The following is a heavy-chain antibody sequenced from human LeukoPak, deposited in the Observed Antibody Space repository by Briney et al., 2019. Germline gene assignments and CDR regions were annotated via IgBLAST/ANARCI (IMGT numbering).Heavy chain of an antibody. V-gene: IGHV4-61*08. CDR3: VRERWAVDDLYYAFDI. CDR1: AGSVISAGYY. Sequence: SETLSPTLTVSAGSVISAGYYSSRIRQPPGKGLERIGYIYYLEATNYNPSLKSRVTLSVDTSRNQFSLRLNCVTAADTAVYFCVRERWAVDDLYYAFDIWGHGTMVTVSS. CDR2: IYYLEAT. J-gene: IGHJ3*02. D-gene: IGHD5-12*01.